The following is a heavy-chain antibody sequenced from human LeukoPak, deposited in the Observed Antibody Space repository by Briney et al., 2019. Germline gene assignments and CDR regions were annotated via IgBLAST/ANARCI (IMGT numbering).Heavy chain of an antibody. Sequence: GGSLRLSCATSGFTFSSYGFHWVRQAPIKGLEWVAVIWYDGSKKYYADSVKGRFTISRDDSKNTVYLQMDSLRAEDTAMYYCARDKGDYSDYSDFFDAWGQGTLVTFSS. CDR1: GFTFSSYG. J-gene: IGHJ4*02. D-gene: IGHD4-11*01. CDR2: IWYDGSKK. CDR3: ARDKGDYSDYSDFFDA. V-gene: IGHV3-33*01.